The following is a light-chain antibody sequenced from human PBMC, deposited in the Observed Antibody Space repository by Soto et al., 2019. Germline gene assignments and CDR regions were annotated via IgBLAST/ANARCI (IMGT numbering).Light chain of an antibody. V-gene: IGKV1-27*01. CDR1: QDIYNF. CDR2: DAS. CDR3: QKYDTVPLT. J-gene: IGKJ1*01. Sequence: DIRMTQSPPSLSASVGDKVTITCRTSQDIYNFVAWYQQKPGEVPKLLIYDASTLRSGASSRFSGSGSGTIFTLAINSLQPEDVGSYFSQKYDTVPLTFGQGTKVEV.